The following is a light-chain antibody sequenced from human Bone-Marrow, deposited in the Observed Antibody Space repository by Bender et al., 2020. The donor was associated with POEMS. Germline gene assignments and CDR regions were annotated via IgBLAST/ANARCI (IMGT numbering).Light chain of an antibody. J-gene: IGLJ3*02. V-gene: IGLV2-14*01. Sequence: QSALTQPAAVPGSPGQSITISCTGTTSDIGLYDYVSWFHQNPGKAPKLIIYELSNRPSGVPARFSGSKSGTSASLAISDIQSEDEGDYYCSSWDDSLSGWVFGGGTKLTVL. CDR3: SSWDDSLSGWV. CDR1: TSDIGLYDY. CDR2: ELS.